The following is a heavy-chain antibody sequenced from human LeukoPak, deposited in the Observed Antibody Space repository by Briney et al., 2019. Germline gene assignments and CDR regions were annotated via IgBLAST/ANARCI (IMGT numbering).Heavy chain of an antibody. V-gene: IGHV4-34*01. Sequence: SETLSLTCAVSGGSFSGYYWRCMRQAPGRGLEWMGEINHSGSTNYKPSLKSRVTISTDTSKNQFSLKLTSVTAADTAMYYCARAGVVAYHLYYFHMDVWGNGTTVTVSS. J-gene: IGHJ6*03. D-gene: IGHD3-3*01. CDR2: INHSGST. CDR1: GGSFSGYY. CDR3: ARAGVVAYHLYYFHMDV.